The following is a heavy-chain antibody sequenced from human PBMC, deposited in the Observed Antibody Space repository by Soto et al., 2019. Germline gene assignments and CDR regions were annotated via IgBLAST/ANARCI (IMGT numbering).Heavy chain of an antibody. V-gene: IGHV4-34*01. CDR2: INHSGST. J-gene: IGHJ4*02. CDR3: ARDKITGLFNY. CDR1: GGSFSGYY. Sequence: QVQLQQWGAGLLKPSETLSLTCAVYGGSFSGYYWTWIRQPPGTGLEWIGEINHSGSTNYNPSLKXGVTISVDTSKTQFSLTLTSVTAADTAVYYCARDKITGLFNYWGQGTLVTVSS. D-gene: IGHD2-8*02.